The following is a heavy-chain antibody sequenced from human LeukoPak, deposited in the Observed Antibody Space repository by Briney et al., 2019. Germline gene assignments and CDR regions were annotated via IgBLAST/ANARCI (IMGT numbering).Heavy chain of an antibody. CDR1: GYTFTSYA. Sequence: ASVKVSCKASGYTFTSYAIHWVRQAPGQRLEWMGWISAGNGNTKYSQNFQGRVTFISNMSATTAFMELSSLRSKDAAVYYCARDSGSGNNDYWGQGTLVTVSS. CDR3: ARDSGSGNNDY. D-gene: IGHD1-26*01. CDR2: ISAGNGNT. J-gene: IGHJ4*02. V-gene: IGHV1-3*01.